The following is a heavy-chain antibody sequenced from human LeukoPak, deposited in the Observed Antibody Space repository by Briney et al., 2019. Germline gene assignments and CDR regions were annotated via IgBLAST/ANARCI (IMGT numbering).Heavy chain of an antibody. D-gene: IGHD5-18*01. CDR3: ARGYSYDDYYYGMDV. CDR1: GGSFSGYY. CDR2: INHSGST. V-gene: IGHV4-34*01. J-gene: IGHJ6*01. Sequence: PSETLSLTCAVYGGSFSGYYWSWLRQPPGKGLEWIGEINHSGSTNYNPSLKSRDTISVDTSKNQFSLKLSSVTAADTAVYYCARGYSYDDYYYGMDVWGQGTTVTVSS.